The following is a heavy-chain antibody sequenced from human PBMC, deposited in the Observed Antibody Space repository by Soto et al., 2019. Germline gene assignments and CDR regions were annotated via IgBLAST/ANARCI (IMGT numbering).Heavy chain of an antibody. CDR2: ISYDGSNK. Sequence: QPGGSLRLSCAASGFTFSSNAMHWVRQAPGRGLEWVAVISYDGSNKYYADSVKGRFTISRDNSRDTLSLQMNSLRAEDTAVYYCARDMVATLYYYYYGMDVWGQGTTVTVSS. D-gene: IGHD5-12*01. CDR1: GFTFSSNA. CDR3: ARDMVATLYYYYYGMDV. V-gene: IGHV3-30-3*01. J-gene: IGHJ6*02.